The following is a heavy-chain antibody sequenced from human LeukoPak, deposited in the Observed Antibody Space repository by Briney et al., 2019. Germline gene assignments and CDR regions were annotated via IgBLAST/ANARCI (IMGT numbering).Heavy chain of an antibody. CDR1: GFTFGNYG. CDR2: LNWNGGST. CDR3: ARAQTYGDSRLLLDY. J-gene: IGHJ4*02. D-gene: IGHD4-17*01. V-gene: IGHV3-20*04. Sequence: GGSLRLSCSGSGFTFGNYGMSWVRQAPGKGLEWVCGLNWNGGSTGYADSVEGRFTISRDNAKNSQYLQMSSLRVEDTALYYCARAQTYGDSRLLLDYWGQGTLVTVSS.